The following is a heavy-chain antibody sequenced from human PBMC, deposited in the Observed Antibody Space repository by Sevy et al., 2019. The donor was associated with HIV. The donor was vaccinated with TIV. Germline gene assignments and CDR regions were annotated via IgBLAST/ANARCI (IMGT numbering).Heavy chain of an antibody. D-gene: IGHD1-1*01. J-gene: IGHJ1*01. CDR2: ISFDATNK. Sequence: GGSLRLSCAASGFTFNRYSMHWVRQAPGKGLEWVATISFDATNKHYPDSVKGRFTISRDNFQNSLFLQMDSLRPEDTAVYYCALERLSSDVAEYFQNWGQGTVVTVSS. CDR1: GFTFNRYS. V-gene: IGHV3-30-3*01. CDR3: ALERLSSDVAEYFQN.